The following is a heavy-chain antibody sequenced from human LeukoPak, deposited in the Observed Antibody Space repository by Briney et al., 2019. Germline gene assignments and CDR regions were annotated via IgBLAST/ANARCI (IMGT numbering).Heavy chain of an antibody. D-gene: IGHD2-2*03. CDR1: GYTFINYY. CDR2: ISAYNGNT. Sequence: GASVKVSCKASGYTFINYYLHWVRQAPGQGLVWMGWISAYNGNTNYAQKLQGRVTMTTDTSTSTAYMELRSLRSDDTAVYYCARGFLGNDGCWGQGTLVTVSS. J-gene: IGHJ4*02. CDR3: ARGFLGNDGC. V-gene: IGHV1-18*04.